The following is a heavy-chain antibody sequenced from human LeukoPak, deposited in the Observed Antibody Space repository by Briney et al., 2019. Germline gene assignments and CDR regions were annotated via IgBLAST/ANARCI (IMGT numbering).Heavy chain of an antibody. CDR1: GGTFSSYA. J-gene: IGHJ5*02. CDR3: ARVADYASNWFDP. Sequence: SVKVSCKASGGTFSSYAISWVRQAPGQGLEWMGGIIPIFGTANYAQKFQGRVTITADESTSTAYMELSSLRSEDTAVYYCARVADYASNWFDPWGLGTLVTVSS. V-gene: IGHV1-69*01. D-gene: IGHD4-17*01. CDR2: IIPIFGTA.